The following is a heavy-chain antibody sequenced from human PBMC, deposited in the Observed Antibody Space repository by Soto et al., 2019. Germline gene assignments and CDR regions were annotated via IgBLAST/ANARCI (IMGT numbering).Heavy chain of an antibody. J-gene: IGHJ4*02. V-gene: IGHV3-30*03. D-gene: IGHD1-26*01. Sequence: QVQLVESGGGVVQPGRSLRLSCVASGFTLSGHGMHWVRQAPGKGLEWVAVITYDGSEIHYSDSVKGRFTISRDTSKNMVYLQRNSLKTEATAMYYCAREQGYGYYRVADYWGQGTLVTVSS. CDR3: AREQGYGYYRVADY. CDR1: GFTLSGHG. CDR2: ITYDGSEI.